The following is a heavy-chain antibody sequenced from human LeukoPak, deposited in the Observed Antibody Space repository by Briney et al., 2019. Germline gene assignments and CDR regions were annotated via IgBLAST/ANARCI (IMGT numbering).Heavy chain of an antibody. CDR1: GFPVRSRY. V-gene: IGHV3-53*01. CDR2: IYSGGTT. J-gene: IGHJ4*02. Sequence: GGSLRLSCEVSGFPVRSRYMTWVRQPPGKGLECVAVIYSGGTTYHIDSVKGRFTLSRDISKSTMYLEMNNLRVEDTAIYYCASLEGGPSDGRWGQGTLVTVSS. D-gene: IGHD3-3*01. CDR3: ASLEGGPSDGR.